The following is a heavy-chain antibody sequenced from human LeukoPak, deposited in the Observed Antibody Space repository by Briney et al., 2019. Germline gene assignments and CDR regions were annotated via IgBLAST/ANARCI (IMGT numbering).Heavy chain of an antibody. V-gene: IGHV4-59*01. CDR2: VDHTGST. CDR1: DDSITMYY. D-gene: IGHD1-1*01. J-gene: IGHJ6*03. CDR3: ARGRVSSSTWYSTYYYYFYMDV. Sequence: SETPSLTCSVSDDSITMYYWTWIRQPPGKGLEWIGYVDHTGSTNFNPSLNGRVSISRDTTKNLFSLRLRSVTAADTAVYFCARGRVSSSTWYSTYYYYFYMDVWGKGTTVTVSS.